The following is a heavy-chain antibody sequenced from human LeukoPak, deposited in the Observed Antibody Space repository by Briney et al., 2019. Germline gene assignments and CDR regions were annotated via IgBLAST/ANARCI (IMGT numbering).Heavy chain of an antibody. CDR2: INHSGST. V-gene: IGHV4-34*01. Sequence: PSETLSLTCAVYGGSFSGYYWSWLRQPPGKGLEWIGEINHSGSTNYNPSLKSRVNISVDTSKKQFSLKLSSVTAADTAVYYCARSRAPTRYCSGGSCPFDYWGQGTLVTVSS. CDR3: ARSRAPTRYCSGGSCPFDY. D-gene: IGHD2-15*01. J-gene: IGHJ4*02. CDR1: GGSFSGYY.